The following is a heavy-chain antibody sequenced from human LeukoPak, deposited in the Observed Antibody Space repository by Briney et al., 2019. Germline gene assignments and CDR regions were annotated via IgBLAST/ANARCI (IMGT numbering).Heavy chain of an antibody. J-gene: IGHJ4*02. CDR2: IDSNGGSI. Sequence: GGSLRLSCSASGFTFSHYAMHWVRQAPGKGLESVSGIDSNGGSIYYADSVRGRFTISRDNSKNTLYLQMSSLRAEDTALCYCVKGSCSSAGSAACRLDDWGQGTLVIVSS. D-gene: IGHD2-2*01. CDR1: GFTFSHYA. CDR3: VKGSCSSAGSAACRLDD. V-gene: IGHV3-64D*06.